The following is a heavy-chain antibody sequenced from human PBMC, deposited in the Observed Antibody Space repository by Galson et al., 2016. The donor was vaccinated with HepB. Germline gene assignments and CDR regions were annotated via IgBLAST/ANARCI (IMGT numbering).Heavy chain of an antibody. J-gene: IGHJ4*02. CDR1: GISVTTFEVG. V-gene: IGHV2-5*02. CDR3: AHSGRTRYFDT. Sequence: PALVKPTQTLTLTCSVSGISVTTFEVGVGWIRQSPGKAPEWLAIIYWDDEDRYSPSLKSRLTITRDTSKNQVVLTMINMDPEDTATYYCAHSGRTRYFDTWGQGTLVTVSS. CDR2: IYWDDED. D-gene: IGHD3/OR15-3a*01.